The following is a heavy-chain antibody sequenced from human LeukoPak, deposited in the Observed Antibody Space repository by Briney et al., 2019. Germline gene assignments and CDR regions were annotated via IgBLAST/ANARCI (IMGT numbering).Heavy chain of an antibody. V-gene: IGHV3-23*01. D-gene: IGHD1-26*01. J-gene: IGHJ4*02. CDR3: AKGVGATNY. CDR1: GFTFSSYA. CDR2: ISGSGGST. Sequence: GGSLRLSWAASGFTFSSYAMSWVRQAPGKGLEWVSAISGSGGSTYYADSVKGRFTISRDNSKNTLYLKIASLRAEDTAVYYCAKGVGATNYWGQGTLVTVSS.